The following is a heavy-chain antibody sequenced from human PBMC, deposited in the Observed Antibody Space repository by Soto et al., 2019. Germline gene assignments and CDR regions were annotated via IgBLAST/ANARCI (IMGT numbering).Heavy chain of an antibody. D-gene: IGHD5-18*01. CDR1: GFSFHVYS. Sequence: LSLSCAASGFSFHVYSMTWVLQAPGKGLEWVASISSSSSYKDYADSVKGRFTVSRDNAKNSLYLQMNSLRADDTAVYYCARAYTASGNYYYSYGMDVWDQGTAVTVSS. CDR2: ISSSSSYK. J-gene: IGHJ6*02. V-gene: IGHV3-21*01. CDR3: ARAYTASGNYYYSYGMDV.